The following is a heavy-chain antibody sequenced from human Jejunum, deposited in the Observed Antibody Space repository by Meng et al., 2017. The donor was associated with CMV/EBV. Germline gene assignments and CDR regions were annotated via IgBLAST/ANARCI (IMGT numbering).Heavy chain of an antibody. CDR3: AHRLPGSSWYGSAAWYVGYVDF. Sequence: VGVAWLRQPPGQALEWLAVIYWDNDKRYSPSLQNRLTITKDTSKNLVFLTVTNVDFVDTATYYCAHRLPGSSWYGSAAWYVGYVDFWGQGILVTVSS. CDR1: VG. V-gene: IGHV2-5*02. J-gene: IGHJ4*02. D-gene: IGHD6-13*01. CDR2: IYWDNDK.